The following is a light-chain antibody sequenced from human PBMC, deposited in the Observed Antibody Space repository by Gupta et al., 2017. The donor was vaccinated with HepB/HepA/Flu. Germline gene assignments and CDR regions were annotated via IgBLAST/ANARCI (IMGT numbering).Light chain of an antibody. Sequence: IQMTQSPSTLSASVGDRVTITCRASQSINTWVAWYQQKPGKAPKLLSYKASGLESGVPSRFSGSGSGTEFTLTISSLQPDDFATYDCPKYESHLGSCGQGTKLTIK. CDR1: QSINTW. CDR2: KAS. J-gene: IGKJ2*04. V-gene: IGKV1-5*03. CDR3: PKYESHLGS.